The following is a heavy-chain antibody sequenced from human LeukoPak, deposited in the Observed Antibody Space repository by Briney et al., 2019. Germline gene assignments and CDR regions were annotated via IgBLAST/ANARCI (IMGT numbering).Heavy chain of an antibody. Sequence: PGGSLRLSCAGSGFTFSRNAMTWVRQAPGKGLEWVSSISDSGDFTYYADSVKGRFTISRDNSKSTLFVQMSSLKASDTAIYYCARGRVGYCSGGDCYSGLEFWGQGTLVTVSS. V-gene: IGHV3-23*01. CDR1: GFTFSRNA. J-gene: IGHJ4*02. D-gene: IGHD2-15*01. CDR2: ISDSGDFT. CDR3: ARGRVGYCSGGDCYSGLEF.